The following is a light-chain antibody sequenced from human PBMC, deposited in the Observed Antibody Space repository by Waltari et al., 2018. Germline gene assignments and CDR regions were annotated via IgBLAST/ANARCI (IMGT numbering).Light chain of an antibody. Sequence: DSCEDKNQLGWYQQKSGQSPRRLIYGVSNRESGVPDRFSGSGSGTDFTLTISSLQTEDVAVYYCQQYYSSPLTFGGGTKVDIK. CDR2: GVS. V-gene: IGKV4-1*01. CDR3: QQYYSSPLT. J-gene: IGKJ3*01. CDR1: DSCEDKNQ.